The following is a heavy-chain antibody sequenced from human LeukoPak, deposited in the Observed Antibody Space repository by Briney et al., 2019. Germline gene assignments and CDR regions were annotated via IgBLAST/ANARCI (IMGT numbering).Heavy chain of an antibody. J-gene: IGHJ4*02. Sequence: GGSLRLSCAASGFTFSSYAMSWVRQAPGKGLEWVSAISGSGGSTYYADSVKGRFTISRDNSKNTLHLQMNSLRAEDTAVYYCAKDTTDDYGDLGLDYWGQGTLVTVSS. CDR2: ISGSGGST. CDR1: GFTFSSYA. D-gene: IGHD4-17*01. CDR3: AKDTTDDYGDLGLDY. V-gene: IGHV3-23*01.